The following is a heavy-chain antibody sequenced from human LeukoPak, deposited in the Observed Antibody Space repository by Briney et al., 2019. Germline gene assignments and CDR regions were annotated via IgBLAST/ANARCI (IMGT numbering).Heavy chain of an antibody. D-gene: IGHD3-22*01. Sequence: GASVKVSCKVSGYTLTELPMHWVRQAPGKGLEWMGGFDPEDGETIYAQKFQGRVTMTEDTSTDTAYMELSSLRSEDTAVYYCATGHYYDSPGTDAFDIWGQGTMVTVSS. J-gene: IGHJ3*02. CDR3: ATGHYYDSPGTDAFDI. CDR2: FDPEDGET. V-gene: IGHV1-24*01. CDR1: GYTLTELP.